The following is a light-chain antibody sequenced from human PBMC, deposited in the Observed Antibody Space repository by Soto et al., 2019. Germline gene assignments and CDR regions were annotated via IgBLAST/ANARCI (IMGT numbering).Light chain of an antibody. CDR3: QQYNNWPLT. CDR1: QSVSSN. CDR2: DAS. V-gene: IGKV3-15*01. Sequence: EIVMTQSPATLSVSPGERATLSCRASQSVSSNLAWYQQKPGQAPRLLIYDASTRATGIAARVSGSGSGTEFTLTINSLQSEDSAVYYCQQYNNWPLTFGGGTKVEIK. J-gene: IGKJ4*01.